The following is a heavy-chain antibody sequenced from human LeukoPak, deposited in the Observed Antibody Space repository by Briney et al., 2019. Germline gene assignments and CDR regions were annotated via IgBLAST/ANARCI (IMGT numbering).Heavy chain of an antibody. V-gene: IGHV1-69*06. CDR1: GATFSSNA. CDR3: ARRDRATVTFY. J-gene: IGHJ4*02. D-gene: IGHD4-17*01. Sequence: SVKVSCKSSGATFSSNAISWVRQAPGQGLEWMGGIIPIFGTANYAQKFQGRVTITADKSTSTAYMELSSLRSEDTAVYYFARRDRATVTFYWGQGTLVTVST. CDR2: IIPIFGTA.